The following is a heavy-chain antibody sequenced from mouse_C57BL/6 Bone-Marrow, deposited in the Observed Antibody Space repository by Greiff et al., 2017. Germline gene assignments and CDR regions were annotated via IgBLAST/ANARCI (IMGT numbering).Heavy chain of an antibody. V-gene: IGHV1-81*01. J-gene: IGHJ2*01. CDR2: IYPRSGNT. CDR3: ATNYYGISYVLDY. Sequence: VQLQQSGAELARPGASVKLSCKASGYTFTSSGISWVKQRTGQGLEWIGEIYPRSGNTYYNEKFKGKATLTADKSSSTAYMELRSLTSEDSAVYFCATNYYGISYVLDYWGQGTTLTVSS. CDR1: GYTFTSSG. D-gene: IGHD1-1*01.